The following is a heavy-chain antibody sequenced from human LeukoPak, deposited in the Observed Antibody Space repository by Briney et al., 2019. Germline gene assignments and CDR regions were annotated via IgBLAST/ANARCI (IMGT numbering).Heavy chain of an antibody. V-gene: IGHV1-18*01. CDR2: ISAYNGNT. D-gene: IGHD5-12*01. CDR3: ARGRYSGYDHRPFDY. CDR1: GYTFTSYG. Sequence: ASVKVSCKASGYTFTSYGISWVRQAPGQGLEWMGWISAYNGNTNYAQKLQGRVTMTTDTSTSTAYMELRGLRSDDTAVYYCARGRYSGYDHRPFDYWGQGTLVTVSS. J-gene: IGHJ4*02.